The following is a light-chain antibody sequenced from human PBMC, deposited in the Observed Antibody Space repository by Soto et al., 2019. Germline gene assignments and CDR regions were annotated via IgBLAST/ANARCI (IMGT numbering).Light chain of an antibody. V-gene: IGKV3-11*01. J-gene: IGKJ4*01. Sequence: EIGLTQSPATLSLSAGERATLSCRASQSVSSYLAWYQQKPGQAPRLLIYDASNRATGIPARFSGSGSGTDFTLTISSLEPEDFAVYFCQQRINWPLTFGGGTKVDIK. CDR1: QSVSSY. CDR2: DAS. CDR3: QQRINWPLT.